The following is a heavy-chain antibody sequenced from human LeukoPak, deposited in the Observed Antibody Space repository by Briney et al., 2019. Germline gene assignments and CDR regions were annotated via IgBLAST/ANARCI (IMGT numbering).Heavy chain of an antibody. CDR2: IYYSGST. D-gene: IGHD3-16*01. V-gene: IGHV4-31*03. CDR3: PKVLRGTGNWFDP. CDR1: GGSISSGGYY. Sequence: TSQTLSLTCTVSGGSISSGGYYWSWIRQYPGKGLEWIGSIYYSGSTYYNPSLKSRLSISVDTSNNQSSLNLSSVTAADTAVYYCPKVLRGTGNWFDPWGQGTLVTVSS. J-gene: IGHJ5*02.